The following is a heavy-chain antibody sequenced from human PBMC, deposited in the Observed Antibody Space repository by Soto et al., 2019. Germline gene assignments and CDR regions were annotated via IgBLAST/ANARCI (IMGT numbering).Heavy chain of an antibody. CDR3: ARHYTLDFWSGYYYNWFDP. J-gene: IGHJ5*02. V-gene: IGHV4-39*01. D-gene: IGHD3-3*01. CDR1: GGSISSSSYY. CDR2: IYYSGSA. Sequence: QLQLQESGPGLVKPSETLSLTCTVSGGSISSSSYYWGWIRQPPGKGLEWIGSIYYSGSAYYNPSLKSRVTISVDTSKNQFSLKLSSVTAADTAVYYCARHYTLDFWSGYYYNWFDPWGQGTLVTVSS.